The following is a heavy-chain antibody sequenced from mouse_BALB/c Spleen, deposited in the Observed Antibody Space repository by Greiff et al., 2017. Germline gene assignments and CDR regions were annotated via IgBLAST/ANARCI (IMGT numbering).Heavy chain of an antibody. D-gene: IGHD2-4*01. CDR3: TRDGIYYDYDDGSSYAMDY. Sequence: EVKVVESGGGLVKPGGSLKLSCAASGFTFSSYTMSWVRQTPEKRLEWVATISSGGSYTYYPDSVKGRFTISRDNAKNTLYLQMSSLKSEDTAMYYCTRDGIYYDYDDGSSYAMDYWGQGTSVTVSS. J-gene: IGHJ4*01. CDR2: ISSGGSYT. CDR1: GFTFSSYT. V-gene: IGHV5-6-4*01.